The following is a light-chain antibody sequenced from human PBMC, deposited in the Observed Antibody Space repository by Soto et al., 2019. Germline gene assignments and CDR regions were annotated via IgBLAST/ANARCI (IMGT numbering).Light chain of an antibody. J-gene: IGLJ1*01. Sequence: QSALTQPASVPGSPGQSITISCTGTSSDVGSYNLVSWYQQHPGKAPKLMIYEGSKRPSGVSNRFSGSKSGNTASLTISGLQAEDEAEYYCCSYAGSSTFLYVFGTGTKVTVL. CDR3: CSYAGSSTFLYV. CDR1: SSDVGSYNL. V-gene: IGLV2-23*03. CDR2: EGS.